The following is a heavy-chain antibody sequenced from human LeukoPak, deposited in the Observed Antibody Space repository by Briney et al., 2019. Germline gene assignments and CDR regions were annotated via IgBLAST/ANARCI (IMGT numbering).Heavy chain of an antibody. V-gene: IGHV4-59*01. CDR3: ARGRVSSSTWYSTYYYYFYTDV. Sequence: SETLSLTCTVSDDSITMYYWTWIRQPPGKGLEWIGYVDHTGSTNFNPSLNGRVSISRDTSKNLFSLRLRSVTAADTAVYFCARGRVSSSTWYSTYYYYFYTDVWGKGTTVTVSS. J-gene: IGHJ6*03. CDR2: VDHTGST. CDR1: DDSITMYY. D-gene: IGHD1-1*01.